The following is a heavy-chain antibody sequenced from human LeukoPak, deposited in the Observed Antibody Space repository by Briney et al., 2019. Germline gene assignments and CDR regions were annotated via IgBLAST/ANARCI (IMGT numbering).Heavy chain of an antibody. Sequence: ASVKVSCKASGYTFTDYGINWVRQAPGQGLEWMGGIIPIFGTANYAQKFQGRVTITADESTSTAYMELSSLRSEDTAVYYCAIIGCSSTSCPDYWGQGTLVTVSS. CDR1: GYTFTDYG. V-gene: IGHV1-69*13. J-gene: IGHJ4*02. D-gene: IGHD2-2*01. CDR2: IIPIFGTA. CDR3: AIIGCSSTSCPDY.